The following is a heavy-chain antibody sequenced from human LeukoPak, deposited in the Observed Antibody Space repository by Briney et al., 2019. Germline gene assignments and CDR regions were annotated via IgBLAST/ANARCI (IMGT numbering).Heavy chain of an antibody. Sequence: ASVKVSCKASGYTFTGYYMHWVRQAPGQGLEWMGRNNPNSGGTNYAQKFQGRVTMTRDTSISTAYMELSRLRSDDTAVYYCASSLPRGPYYFDYWGQGTLVTVSS. CDR1: GYTFTGYY. V-gene: IGHV1-2*06. CDR2: NNPNSGGT. D-gene: IGHD5-12*01. J-gene: IGHJ4*02. CDR3: ASSLPRGPYYFDY.